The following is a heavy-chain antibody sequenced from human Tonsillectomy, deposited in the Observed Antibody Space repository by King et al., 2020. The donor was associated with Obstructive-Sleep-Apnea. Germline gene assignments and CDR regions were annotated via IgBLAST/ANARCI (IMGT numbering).Heavy chain of an antibody. J-gene: IGHJ4*02. CDR1: GGSITSYY. CDR3: ATSAPGS. V-gene: IGHV4-59*08. D-gene: IGHD3-10*01. CDR2: IYYSGST. Sequence: VQLQESGPGLVKPSETLSLTCNVSGGSITSYYWSWIRQPPGKRLEWIGHIYYSGSTDYNPSLKSRVTISVDTSKNQSSMKVKSVTAADTAVYYCATSAPGSWGQGTLVTVSS.